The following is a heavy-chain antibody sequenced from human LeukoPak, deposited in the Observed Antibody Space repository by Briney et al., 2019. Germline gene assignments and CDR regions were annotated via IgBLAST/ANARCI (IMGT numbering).Heavy chain of an antibody. CDR1: GFTFSDYY. J-gene: IGHJ4*02. D-gene: IGHD2-21*02. CDR3: VREDTPATANY. Sequence: GGSLRLSCAASGFTFSDYYMSWIRQAPGKGLEWVSSTVSRGTTQYADSVKGRFTISRDNSKDTLFLQMHSLRPGDTAVYYCVREDTPATANYWGQGTLVTISS. CDR2: TVSRGTT. V-gene: IGHV3-69-1*01.